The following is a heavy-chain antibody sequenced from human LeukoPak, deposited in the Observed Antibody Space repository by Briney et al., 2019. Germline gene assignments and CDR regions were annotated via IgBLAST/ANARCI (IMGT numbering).Heavy chain of an antibody. CDR2: IYYSGST. CDR1: GGSISSSSYY. J-gene: IGHJ4*02. CDR3: ARGEYSDFDY. D-gene: IGHD2-15*01. Sequence: PSETLSLTCTVSGGSISSSSYYWGWIRQPPGKGLEWIGSIYYSGSTYYNPSLKSRVTISVDTSKNQFSLKLSSVTAADTAVYYCARGEYSDFDYWGQGTLVTVSS. V-gene: IGHV4-39*01.